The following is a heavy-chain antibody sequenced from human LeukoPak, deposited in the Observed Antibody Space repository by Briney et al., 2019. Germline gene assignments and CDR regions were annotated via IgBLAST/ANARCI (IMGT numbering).Heavy chain of an antibody. Sequence: PSETLSLTCTVSGGSISSYYCSWIRKPPGKGLGWIGYIYYSWSTNYNPHLKSRATISVDTSKNQFSLKLSSVTAADTAVYYCARRMAGTRGAFDYWGQGTLVTVSS. D-gene: IGHD6-19*01. CDR3: ARRMAGTRGAFDY. CDR1: GGSISSYY. J-gene: IGHJ4*02. V-gene: IGHV4-59*01. CDR2: IYYSWST.